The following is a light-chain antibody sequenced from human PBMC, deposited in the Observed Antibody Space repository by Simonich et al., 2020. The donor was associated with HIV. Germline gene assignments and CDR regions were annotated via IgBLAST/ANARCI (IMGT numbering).Light chain of an antibody. CDR2: DAS. J-gene: IGKJ2*01. V-gene: IGKV3D-20*01. CDR1: QRVSSSY. Sequence: DIVWTQSPGTLAFSPGERATLSSRASQRVSSSYLAWYQQKPGLAPRLLIKDASSRANGIPDRFSGSGSGTDFTLTISRLEPEDFGVYYCQQYNNWPPEYTFGQGTKLEIK. CDR3: QQYNNWPPEYT.